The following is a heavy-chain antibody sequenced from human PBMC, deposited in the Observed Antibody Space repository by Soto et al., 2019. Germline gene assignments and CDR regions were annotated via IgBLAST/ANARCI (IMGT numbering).Heavy chain of an antibody. CDR2: INHSGST. D-gene: IGHD5-18*01. Sequence: SETLSLTCAVYGGSFSGYYWSWIRQPPGKGLEWIGEINHSGSTNYNPSLKSRVTISVDTSKNQFSLKLSSVTAADTAVYYCARRHLRQLWLRPYYFDYWGQGTLVTVSS. CDR3: ARRHLRQLWLRPYYFDY. V-gene: IGHV4-34*01. J-gene: IGHJ4*02. CDR1: GGSFSGYY.